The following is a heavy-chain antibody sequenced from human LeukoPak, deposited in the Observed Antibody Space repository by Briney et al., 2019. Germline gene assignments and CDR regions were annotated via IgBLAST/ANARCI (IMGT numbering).Heavy chain of an antibody. V-gene: IGHV1-46*01. CDR1: GYTFTGYY. CDR3: AREKLGVYDSSGYTKDY. D-gene: IGHD3-22*01. J-gene: IGHJ4*02. Sequence: ASVKVSCKASGYTFTGYYMHWVRQAPGQGPEWMGITYPSGGGTSYAQKFQGRVTMTRDTSTSTVYMELSSLRSEDTAVYYCAREKLGVYDSSGYTKDYWGQGTLVTVSS. CDR2: TYPSGGGT.